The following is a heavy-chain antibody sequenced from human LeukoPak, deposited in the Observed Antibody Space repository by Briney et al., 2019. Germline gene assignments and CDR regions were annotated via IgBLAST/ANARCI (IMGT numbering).Heavy chain of an antibody. D-gene: IGHD6-6*01. Sequence: SETLSLTCTVSGGSISSSSYYWGWIRQPPGKGLEWIGYIYYSGGTNYNPSLKSRVTISVDTSKNQFSLKLSSVTAADTAVYYCARYIAARLGLDYWGQGTLVTVSS. CDR2: IYYSGGT. CDR1: GGSISSSSYY. J-gene: IGHJ4*02. V-gene: IGHV4-61*05. CDR3: ARYIAARLGLDY.